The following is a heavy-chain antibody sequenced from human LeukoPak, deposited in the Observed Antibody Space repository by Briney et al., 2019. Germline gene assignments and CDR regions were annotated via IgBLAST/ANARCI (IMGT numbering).Heavy chain of an antibody. Sequence: SETLSLTCTVSGASVSTNYWSWIRQPPGKGLEWIGEINHSGSTNYNPSLKSRVTISVDTSKNQFSLKLSSVTAADTAVYYCAGERPPPLGYCSSTSCSGGYWGQGTLVTVSS. J-gene: IGHJ4*02. D-gene: IGHD2-2*01. CDR1: GASVSTNY. V-gene: IGHV4-34*01. CDR2: INHSGST. CDR3: AGERPPPLGYCSSTSCSGGY.